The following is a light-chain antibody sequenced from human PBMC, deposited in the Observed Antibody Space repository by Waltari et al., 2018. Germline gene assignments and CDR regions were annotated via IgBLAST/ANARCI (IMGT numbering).Light chain of an antibody. CDR3: SAYAGSNNVV. Sequence: QSALTQPPSASGSPGQSVTISCTGTSSDVGGYSYVSWYQQHPGKAHKLIIFEVFQRPAGVHDRFSGSKSGNTASLTVSGLQAEDEADYYCSAYAGSNNVVFGGGTKLTVL. CDR2: EVF. V-gene: IGLV2-8*01. CDR1: SSDVGGYSY. J-gene: IGLJ2*01.